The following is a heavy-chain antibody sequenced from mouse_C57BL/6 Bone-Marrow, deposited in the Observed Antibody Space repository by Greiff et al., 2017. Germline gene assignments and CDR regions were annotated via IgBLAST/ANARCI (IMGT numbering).Heavy chain of an antibody. J-gene: IGHJ2*01. CDR2: IDPSNSYT. CDR1: GYTFTSYW. CDR3: AREAVDDYYPLNDFDY. Sequence: QVQLQQPGAELVMPGASVKLSCKASGYTFTSYWMHWVKQRPGQGLEWIGEIDPSNSYTNYNQKFKGKSTLTVDKSSSTAYMQLSSLTSEDSAVYYGAREAVDDYYPLNDFDYWGQGTTLTVSS. D-gene: IGHD2-3*01. V-gene: IGHV1-69*01.